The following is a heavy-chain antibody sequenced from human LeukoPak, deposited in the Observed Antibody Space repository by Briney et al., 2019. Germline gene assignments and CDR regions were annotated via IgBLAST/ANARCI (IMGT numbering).Heavy chain of an antibody. J-gene: IGHJ4*02. D-gene: IGHD6-19*01. CDR1: GGSINSYY. V-gene: IGHV4-59*08. Sequence: SETLSLTCTVSGGSINSYYWSWIRQPPGKGLEWIGYIYYSGSTNYSPSLKSRVTISVDTSKNQFSLKLSSVTAADTAVYYCARTAGSSSGRFHDYWGRGMLVTVSS. CDR3: ARTAGSSSGRFHDY. CDR2: IYYSGST.